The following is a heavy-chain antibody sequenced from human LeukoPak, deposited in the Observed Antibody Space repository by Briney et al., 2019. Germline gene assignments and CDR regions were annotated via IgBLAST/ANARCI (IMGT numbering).Heavy chain of an antibody. J-gene: IGHJ3*02. Sequence: PGGSLRLSCAGSGFTLSSYAMTWVRQAPGRGLEWVSGISGSGGSTFYADSVKGRFTISRDNSNNTLYLQMNSLRAEDTAVYYCARDTIAAAGYDAFDIWGQGTMVTVSS. D-gene: IGHD6-13*01. CDR2: ISGSGGST. CDR3: ARDTIAAAGYDAFDI. V-gene: IGHV3-23*01. CDR1: GFTLSSYA.